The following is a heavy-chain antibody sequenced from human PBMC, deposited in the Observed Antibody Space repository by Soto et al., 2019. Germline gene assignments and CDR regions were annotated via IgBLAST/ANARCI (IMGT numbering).Heavy chain of an antibody. J-gene: IGHJ4*02. CDR1: GFTFSSYS. Sequence: EVQLVESGGGLVKPGGSLRLSCAASGFTFSSYSMNWVRQAPGKGLEWVSSISSSSSYIYYADSVKGRFTISRDNAKNSLYLPMNSLRAEDTAVYYCARAYLEDDYLDYWGQGTLVTVSS. D-gene: IGHD1-1*01. CDR2: ISSSSSYI. V-gene: IGHV3-21*01. CDR3: ARAYLEDDYLDY.